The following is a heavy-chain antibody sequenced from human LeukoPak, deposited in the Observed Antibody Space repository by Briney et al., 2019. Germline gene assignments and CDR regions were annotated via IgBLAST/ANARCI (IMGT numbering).Heavy chain of an antibody. CDR2: IYYSGST. V-gene: IGHV4-59*01. J-gene: IGHJ4*02. Sequence: SETLSLTCTVSGGSISSYYWSWIRQPPGKGLEWIGYIYYSGSTNYNPSLKSRVTISVDTSKNQFSLKLSSVTAADTAVYYCARVGGSGSGSYYIYYFDYWGQGTLVTVSS. CDR1: GGSISSYY. CDR3: ARVGGSGSGSYYIYYFDY. D-gene: IGHD3-10*01.